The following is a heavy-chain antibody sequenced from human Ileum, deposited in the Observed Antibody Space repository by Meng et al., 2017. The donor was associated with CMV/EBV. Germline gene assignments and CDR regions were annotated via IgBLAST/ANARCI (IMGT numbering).Heavy chain of an antibody. D-gene: IGHD6-13*01. CDR1: GDSVSCISVA. CDR2: TYYRSRWYN. CDR3: ARGESSSPDY. V-gene: IGHV6-1*01. Sequence: QVQVQQSGPGLVRPPQPLPPSCAIPGDSVSCISVAWKWIRQSPARGLEWLGRTYYRSRWYNDYAESVKSRITINPDTSTNQFSLDLSSVTPEDTAIYYCARGESSSPDYWGQGTLVTVSS. J-gene: IGHJ4*02.